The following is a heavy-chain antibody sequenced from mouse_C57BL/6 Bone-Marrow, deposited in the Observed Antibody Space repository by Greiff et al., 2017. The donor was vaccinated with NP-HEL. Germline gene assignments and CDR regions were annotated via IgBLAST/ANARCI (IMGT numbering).Heavy chain of an antibody. V-gene: IGHV1-50*01. D-gene: IGHD1-1*01. CDR2: IDPSDSYT. J-gene: IGHJ4*01. CDR3: AREAYYGSSPFYYAMDY. Sequence: VQLQQPGAELVKPGASVKLSCKASGYTFTSYWMQWVKQRPGQGLEWIGEIDPSDSYTNYNQKFKGKATLTVDTSSSTAYMQLSSLTSEDSAVYYCAREAYYGSSPFYYAMDYWGQGTSVTVSS. CDR1: GYTFTSYW.